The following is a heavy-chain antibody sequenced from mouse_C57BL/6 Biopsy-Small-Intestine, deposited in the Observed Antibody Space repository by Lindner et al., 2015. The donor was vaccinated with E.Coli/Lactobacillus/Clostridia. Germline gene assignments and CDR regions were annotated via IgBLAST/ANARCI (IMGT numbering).Heavy chain of an antibody. Sequence: VQLQESGAEVARPGASVKLSCKASGYIFTSYGISWVRQRAGQGLEWIGEIYPRGGTTYYNEKFKGKATLSADKSSSTANMELRSLTSEDSAVYFCARGTTDPYWGQGTTLTVSS. V-gene: IGHV1-81*01. CDR2: IYPRGGTT. D-gene: IGHD1-1*01. J-gene: IGHJ2*01. CDR3: ARGTTDPY. CDR1: GYIFTSYG.